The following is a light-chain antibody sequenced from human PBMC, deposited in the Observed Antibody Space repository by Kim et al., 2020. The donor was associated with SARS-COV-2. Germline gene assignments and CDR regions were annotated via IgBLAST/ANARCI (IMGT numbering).Light chain of an antibody. J-gene: IGKJ2*01. V-gene: IGKV1-39*01. CDR1: QSISTY. Sequence: SASVGDRVTSTCRASQSISTYLNLYQQKPGKAPKLLIYAASSLQSGVPSRFSGSGSGTDFTLTISSLQPDDCATYYCQQSYSTLYTFGQGTKLEI. CDR2: AAS. CDR3: QQSYSTLYT.